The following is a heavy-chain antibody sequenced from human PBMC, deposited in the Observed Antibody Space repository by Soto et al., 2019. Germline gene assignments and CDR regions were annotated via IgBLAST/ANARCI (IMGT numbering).Heavy chain of an antibody. Sequence: EVQLLESGGGLVQPGGSLRLACAASGFSFSSYAMVWVRQAPGKGLEWVSAISARGGSSYFADSVKGPFTISRDNSKNVLYLEMNSLRAEDTATYFCAKRSIEYSASVDHWGHATLVLVSS. D-gene: IGHD5-12*01. V-gene: IGHV3-23*01. CDR3: AKRSIEYSASVDH. CDR2: ISARGGSS. J-gene: IGHJ4*01. CDR1: GFSFSSYA.